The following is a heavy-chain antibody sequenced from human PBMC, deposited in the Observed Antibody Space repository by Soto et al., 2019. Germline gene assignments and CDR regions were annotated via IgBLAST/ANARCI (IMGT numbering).Heavy chain of an antibody. CDR1: GASISGSYYY. CDR2: VFYTGFT. D-gene: IGHD1-20*01. V-gene: IGHV4-39*01. J-gene: IGHJ4*02. Sequence: NPSETLSLTCAVSGASISGSYYYWAWLRQSPGKGPEWIGGVFYTGFTSYNPSLESRVSVSVDTSKSQFSLKLSAVTAADTAVYYCATSQKGYNWNYFDHWGQGALVTVSS. CDR3: ATSQKGYNWNYFDH.